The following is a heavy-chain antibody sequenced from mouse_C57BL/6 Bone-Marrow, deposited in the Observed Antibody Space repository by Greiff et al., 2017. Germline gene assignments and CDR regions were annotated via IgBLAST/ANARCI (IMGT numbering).Heavy chain of an antibody. Sequence: QVQLQQPGAELVKPGASVKMSCKASGYTFTSYWITWVKQRPGQGLEWIGDIYPGSGSTNYNEKFKSKATLTVDTSSSTAYMQLSSLTSEDSAVYYCARSGPYYSAWFADWGQGTLVTVSA. V-gene: IGHV1-55*01. D-gene: IGHD2-12*01. CDR2: IYPGSGST. CDR3: ARSGPYYSAWFAD. CDR1: GYTFTSYW. J-gene: IGHJ3*01.